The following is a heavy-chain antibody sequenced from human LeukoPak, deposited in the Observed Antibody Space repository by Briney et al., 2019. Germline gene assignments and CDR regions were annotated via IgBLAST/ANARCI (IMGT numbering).Heavy chain of an antibody. CDR2: INPSGGST. CDR1: GCTFTSYY. D-gene: IGHD3-10*01. V-gene: IGHV1-46*01. CDR3: AGDLTYYYGSGSYDRYNWFDP. J-gene: IGHJ5*02. Sequence: ASVKVSCKASGCTFTSYYMHWVRQAPGQGLEWMGIINPSGGSTSYAQKFQGRVTMTRDTSTSTVYMELSSLRSEDTAVYYCAGDLTYYYGSGSYDRYNWFDPWGQGTLVTVSS.